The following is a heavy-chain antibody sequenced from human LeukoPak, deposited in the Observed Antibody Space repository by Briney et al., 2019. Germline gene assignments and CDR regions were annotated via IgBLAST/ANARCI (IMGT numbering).Heavy chain of an antibody. CDR2: IYYSGST. D-gene: IGHD3-3*01. V-gene: IGHV4-39*01. Sequence: SETLSLTCTVSGGSISSSSYYWGWIRQPPGKGLEWIGSIYYSGSTYYNPSLKSRVTISVDTSKNQFSLKLSSVTAADTAVYYCARHYYGFWSGYYIPFDYWGQGTLVTVSS. CDR3: ARHYYGFWSGYYIPFDY. J-gene: IGHJ4*02. CDR1: GGSISSSSYY.